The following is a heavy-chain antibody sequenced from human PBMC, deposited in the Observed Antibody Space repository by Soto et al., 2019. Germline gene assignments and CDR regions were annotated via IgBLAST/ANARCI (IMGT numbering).Heavy chain of an antibody. CDR1: GFTFSSYA. CDR3: AKVSAGIWAFEI. CDR2: ISGSGGST. D-gene: IGHD6-13*01. Sequence: EVQLLESGGGLVQPGGSLRLSCAASGFTFSSYAMSWVRQAPGKGLEWVSAISGSGGSTYYADSVKGRFTISRDNSKSALNLQSKRLRAEDTAVYYCAKVSAGIWAFEIWGQGTMVTVSS. V-gene: IGHV3-23*01. J-gene: IGHJ3*02.